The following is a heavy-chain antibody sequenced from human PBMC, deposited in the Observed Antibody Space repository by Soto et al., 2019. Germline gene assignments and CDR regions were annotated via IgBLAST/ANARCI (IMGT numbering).Heavy chain of an antibody. CDR1: GFTFSIYD. D-gene: IGHD3-16*01. CDR3: ARDAESEYRRGAGGFDS. Sequence: EVQLVESGGGLVQPGGSLRLSCAASGFTFSIYDIHWVRQATGKGLEWVSGIESAGATYYSDSVKARFTISKDNAKNSLYLQVNSLRAEDTVVYYCARDAESEYRRGAGGFDSWGQGALFTVSS. V-gene: IGHV3-13*01. CDR2: IESAGAT. J-gene: IGHJ4*02.